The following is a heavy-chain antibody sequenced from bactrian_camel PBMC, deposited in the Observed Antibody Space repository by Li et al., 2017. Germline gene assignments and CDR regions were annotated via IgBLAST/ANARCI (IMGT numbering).Heavy chain of an antibody. CDR3: FTAEAADREAYEMLY. V-gene: IGHV3S57*01. J-gene: IGHJ4*01. Sequence: HVQLVESGGETVQAGGSLRLSCAASGYTYNRCKLGWSRQAPGKERELVSSIIGFDTTYYADSVKGRFSISQDNDKNTVYLQMNSLKPEDAATYYCFTAEAADREAYEMLYWGEGTQVTVS. CDR2: IIGFDTT. D-gene: IGHD1*01. CDR1: GYTYNRCK.